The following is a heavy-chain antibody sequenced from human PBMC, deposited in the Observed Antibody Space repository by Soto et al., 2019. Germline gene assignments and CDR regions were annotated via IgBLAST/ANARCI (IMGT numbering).Heavy chain of an antibody. D-gene: IGHD5-18*01. CDR3: ARDLNTSPTLWANFYYGMDV. V-gene: IGHV4-4*02. CDR2: IYHSGST. Sequence: QVQLQESGPGLVKPSGTLSLTCAVSGGSISSSNWWSWVRQPPGKGLEWIGEIYHSGSTNYNPSLKSRVTISVDKSKNQFSLKLSSVTAADTAVYYCARDLNTSPTLWANFYYGMDVWGQGTTVTVSS. CDR1: GGSISSSNW. J-gene: IGHJ6*02.